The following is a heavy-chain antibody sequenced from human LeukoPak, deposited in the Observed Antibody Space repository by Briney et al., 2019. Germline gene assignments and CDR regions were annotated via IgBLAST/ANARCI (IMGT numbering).Heavy chain of an antibody. D-gene: IGHD3-22*01. CDR1: GGSISSSSYY. V-gene: IGHV4-39*07. CDR2: INHSGST. J-gene: IGHJ4*02. CDR3: ARVPIAGRSDYYDSSGYYSAEGDY. Sequence: PSETLSLTCTVSGGSISSSSYYWGWIRQPPGKGLEWIGEINHSGSTNYNPSLKSRVTISVDTSKNQFSLKLSSVTAADTAVYYCARVPIAGRSDYYDSSGYYSAEGDYWGQGTLVTVSS.